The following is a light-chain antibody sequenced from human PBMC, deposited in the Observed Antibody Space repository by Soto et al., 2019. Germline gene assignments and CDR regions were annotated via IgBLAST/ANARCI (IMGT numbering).Light chain of an antibody. CDR2: GAT. V-gene: IGKV3-20*01. CDR3: QQYGTSAGT. Sequence: EIVLTQSPGTLSLSPGERATLSCRASQSVSSSHLAWYQQNPGQAPRLLIYGATSRATGIPDRFSASGSGTDFTLTISRLEPEDFAVYYCQQYGTSAGTFGQGTKVDIK. J-gene: IGKJ1*01. CDR1: QSVSSSH.